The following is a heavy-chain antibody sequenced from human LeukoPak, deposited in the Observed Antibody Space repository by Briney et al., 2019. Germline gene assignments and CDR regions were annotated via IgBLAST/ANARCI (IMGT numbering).Heavy chain of an antibody. Sequence: GGPLRLSCAASGFIFNKYWKTWVRQAPGKGVEWLANIKQEGSVVHDVDSVTGRFTVSRDNARNSLYLQMNSLRAADTAQYYCARDRSYYETSTWYDAFDVWGQGTMVTVSS. V-gene: IGHV3-7*01. D-gene: IGHD3-22*01. CDR2: IKQEGSVV. J-gene: IGHJ3*01. CDR1: GFIFNKYW. CDR3: ARDRSYYETSTWYDAFDV.